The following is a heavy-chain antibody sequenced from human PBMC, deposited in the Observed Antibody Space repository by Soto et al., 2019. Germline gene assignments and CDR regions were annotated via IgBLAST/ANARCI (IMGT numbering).Heavy chain of an antibody. V-gene: IGHV5-51*01. CDR1: GYSFTRFW. J-gene: IGHJ5*02. CDR3: VRREAYCSSTSCYYIWFDP. D-gene: IGHD2-2*01. CDR2: IYPGDSDT. Sequence: PGESLEISCKGSGYSFTRFWIGWVRQMPGKGLEWMGIIYPGDSDTRYSPSFQGQVTISADKSISTAYLQWSSLKASDTAMYYCVRREAYCSSTSCYYIWFDPWGQGTLVTVSS.